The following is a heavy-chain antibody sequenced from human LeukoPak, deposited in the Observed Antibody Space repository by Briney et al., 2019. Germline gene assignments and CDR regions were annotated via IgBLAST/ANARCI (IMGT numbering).Heavy chain of an antibody. CDR3: AKAGPRKDYEVDY. V-gene: IGHV3-23*01. Sequence: GGSLRLSCAASGFTFSSYAMSWVRQAPGKGLEGVSTISNSGGSTYYADSVKGRFTFSRDNSKNTLYLQMNGLRAEDTAIYYCAKAGPRKDYEVDYWGQGTLVTVSS. CDR1: GFTFSSYA. J-gene: IGHJ4*02. D-gene: IGHD4-17*01. CDR2: ISNSGGST.